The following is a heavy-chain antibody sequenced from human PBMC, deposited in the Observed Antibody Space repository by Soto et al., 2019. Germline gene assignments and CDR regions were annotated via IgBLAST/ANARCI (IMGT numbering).Heavy chain of an antibody. CDR1: GGSISSGDYY. Sequence: SETLSLTCTVSGGSISSGDYYWSWIRQPPGKGLEWIGYIYYSGSTYYNPSLKSRVTISVDTSKNQFSLKLNSVTAADTAIYYCARVSRDAYNPRPDFFDYWGQGTLVTVSS. CDR3: ARVSRDAYNPRPDFFDY. V-gene: IGHV4-30-4*02. CDR2: IYYSGST. D-gene: IGHD1-1*01. J-gene: IGHJ4*02.